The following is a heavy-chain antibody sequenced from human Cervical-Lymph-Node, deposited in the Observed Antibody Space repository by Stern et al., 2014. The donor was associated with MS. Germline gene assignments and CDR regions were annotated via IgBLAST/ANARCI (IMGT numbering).Heavy chain of an antibody. Sequence: DQLGESGAEVKKPGSSMKVSCKASGGTFSSDAIGWVRQAPGKGLEWMGGIIPIFETANYAQKFQGRVTITADQSTKTAYLELSSLTSGDTAMYFCASGTRSSWYFDFWGQGTLVTVST. D-gene: IGHD6-13*01. CDR1: GGTFSSDA. CDR2: IIPIFETA. CDR3: ASGTRSSWYFDF. V-gene: IGHV1-69*01. J-gene: IGHJ4*02.